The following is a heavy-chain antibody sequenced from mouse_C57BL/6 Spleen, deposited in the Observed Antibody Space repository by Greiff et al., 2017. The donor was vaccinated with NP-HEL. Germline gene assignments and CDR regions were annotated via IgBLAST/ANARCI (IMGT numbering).Heavy chain of an antibody. CDR2: IKPSNGGT. CDR3: ARSGYLRTYYFDY. D-gene: IGHD2-2*01. V-gene: IGHV1-53*01. Sequence: QVQLQQPGTELVKPGASVKLSCKASGYTFTSYWMHWVKQRPGQGLEWIGNIKPSNGGTNYNEKFKSKATLTVDTSSSTAYMQLSSLTSEDSAVYYCARSGYLRTYYFDYWGQGTTLTVSS. J-gene: IGHJ2*01. CDR1: GYTFTSYW.